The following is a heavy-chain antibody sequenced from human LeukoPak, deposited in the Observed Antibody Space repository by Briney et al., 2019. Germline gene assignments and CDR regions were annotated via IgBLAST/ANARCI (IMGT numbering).Heavy chain of an antibody. D-gene: IGHD2-15*01. V-gene: IGHV4-39*01. CDR1: GFTFSSYW. CDR2: IYYSGST. CDR3: ARINCSGSSCYSAQGANWFDP. J-gene: IGHJ5*02. Sequence: GSLRLSCAASGFTFSSYWMSWVRQPPGKGLEWIGSIYYSGSTYYKPSLKSRVTISVDTSKNQFSLKLSSVTAADTALYYCARINCSGSSCYSAQGANWFDPWGQGTLVTVSS.